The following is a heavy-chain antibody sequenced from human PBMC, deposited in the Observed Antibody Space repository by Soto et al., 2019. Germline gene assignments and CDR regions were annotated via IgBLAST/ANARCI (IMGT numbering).Heavy chain of an antibody. CDR3: ARFGMFTISGFFDS. V-gene: IGHV4-59*01. Sequence: SSETLSLTCSVSDGSTTGYSWGWIRQPPGKALEWIAHIQNTGITNYNPPLRSRVTISVDTSKNQFSLNMTSVTAADSAVYHCARFGMFTISGFFDSWGLGTLVTVTS. J-gene: IGHJ4*02. CDR1: DGSTTGYS. CDR2: IQNTGIT. D-gene: IGHD3-3*02.